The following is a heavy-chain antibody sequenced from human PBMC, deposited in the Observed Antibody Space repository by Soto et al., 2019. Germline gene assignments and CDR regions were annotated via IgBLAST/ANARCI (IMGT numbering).Heavy chain of an antibody. J-gene: IGHJ4*02. CDR3: ARGEPSFLDAEMCDY. CDR2: IIPILGIA. V-gene: IGHV1-69*02. Sequence: QVQLVQSGAEVKKPGSSVKVSCKASGGTFSSYTISWVLQAPGQGLEWMGRIIPILGIANYAQKFQGRVTITADKSTSTAYIEQSSLRSEDTAVYYCARGEPSFLDAEMCDYWGQGTLVTVSS. CDR1: GGTFSSYT.